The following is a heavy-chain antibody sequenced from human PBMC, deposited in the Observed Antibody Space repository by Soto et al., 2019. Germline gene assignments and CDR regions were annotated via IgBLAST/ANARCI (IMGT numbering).Heavy chain of an antibody. CDR2: IYYSGST. D-gene: IGHD3-3*01. V-gene: IGHV4-59*01. J-gene: IGHJ6*03. Sequence: SETLSLTCTVSGGSISSYYWSWIRQPPGKGLEWIGYIYYSGSTNYNPSLKSRVTISVDTSKNQFSLKLSSVTAADTAVYYCARVLWSGYQIDYYYYMDFWGKGTTVTVSS. CDR3: ARVLWSGYQIDYYYYMDF. CDR1: GGSISSYY.